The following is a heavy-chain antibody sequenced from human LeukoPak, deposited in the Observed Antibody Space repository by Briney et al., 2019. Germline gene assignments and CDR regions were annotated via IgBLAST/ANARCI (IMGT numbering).Heavy chain of an antibody. CDR1: GFTFSDFY. CDR2: ISTTGYTI. Sequence: GGSLRLSCDASGFTFSDFYMSWIREAPGQGLEWLSYISTTGYTIYYADSVKGRSTISRDNTQNSLFLQMDSLRVEDTAVYYCARDYASEYMDVWGKGTTLTVSS. D-gene: IGHD3-16*01. J-gene: IGHJ6*03. V-gene: IGHV3-11*04. CDR3: ARDYASEYMDV.